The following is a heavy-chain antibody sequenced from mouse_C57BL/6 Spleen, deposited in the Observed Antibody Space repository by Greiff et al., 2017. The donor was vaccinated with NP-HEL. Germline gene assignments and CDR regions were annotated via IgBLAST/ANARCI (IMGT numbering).Heavy chain of an antibody. J-gene: IGHJ2*01. CDR1: GFTFSSYA. D-gene: IGHD1-1*01. V-gene: IGHV5-4*01. CDR3: ARDQGITTGFDY. CDR2: LSDGGSYT. Sequence: DVMLVESGGGLVKPGGSLKLSCAASGFTFSSYAMSWVRQTPEKRLEWVATLSDGGSYTYYPDNVKGRFTISRDNAKNNLYLQMSHLKSEDTAMYYCARDQGITTGFDYWGQGTTLTVSS.